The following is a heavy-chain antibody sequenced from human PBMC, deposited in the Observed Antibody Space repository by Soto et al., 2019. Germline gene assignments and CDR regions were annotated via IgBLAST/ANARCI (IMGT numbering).Heavy chain of an antibody. D-gene: IGHD2-2*01. CDR1: GFTFSTYS. Sequence: EVQLVESGGGLVQPGGSLRLSCAASGFTFSTYSMSWVRQAPGKGLEWVSYISRSADTIYYADSVKGRFTISIDNANNSLYLQMDSLRAEDTAIYYCARDGGCNSTTCYLVSYDSWGRGTLITVSS. CDR2: ISRSADTI. J-gene: IGHJ4*02. CDR3: ARDGGCNSTTCYLVSYDS. V-gene: IGHV3-48*01.